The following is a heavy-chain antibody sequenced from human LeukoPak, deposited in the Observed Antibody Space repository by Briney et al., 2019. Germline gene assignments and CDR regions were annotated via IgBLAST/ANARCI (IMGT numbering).Heavy chain of an antibody. CDR2: INPNSGGT. D-gene: IGHD3-22*01. Sequence: ASVKVSCKASGYTFTGYYMHWLRQAPGQGLEWMGRINPNSGGTNYAQKFQGRVTMTRDTSISTAHMELSRLRSDDTAVYYCARDPVYYDSSGYNDAFDIWGQGTMVTVSS. J-gene: IGHJ3*02. CDR3: ARDPVYYDSSGYNDAFDI. V-gene: IGHV1-2*06. CDR1: GYTFTGYY.